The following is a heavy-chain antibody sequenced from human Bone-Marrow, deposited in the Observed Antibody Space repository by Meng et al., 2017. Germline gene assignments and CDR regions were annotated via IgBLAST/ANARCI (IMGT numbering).Heavy chain of an antibody. J-gene: IGHJ4*02. CDR1: GGTFSSYA. Sequence: QGQLVESGAEVKKPGSSVKVFCKAAGGTFSSYAISWVRQAPGQGLEWMGGIIPIFGTANYAQKFQGRVTITTDESTSTAYMELSSLRSEDTAVYYCACSRDGYVLYYFDYWGQGTLVTVSS. D-gene: IGHD5-24*01. CDR3: ACSRDGYVLYYFDY. V-gene: IGHV1-69*05. CDR2: IIPIFGTA.